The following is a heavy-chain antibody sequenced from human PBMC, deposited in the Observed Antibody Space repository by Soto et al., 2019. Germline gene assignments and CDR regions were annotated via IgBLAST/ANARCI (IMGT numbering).Heavy chain of an antibody. J-gene: IGHJ3*02. D-gene: IGHD4-17*01. CDR1: GFTFSDHY. CDR3: ARELTTVLTGDAFDI. V-gene: IGHV3-72*01. CDR2: TRNKLSIYTT. Sequence: GGSLRLSCAASGFTFSDHYIDWVRQAPGKGLEWVGRTRNKLSIYTTEYAASVKGRFTFSRDDSKNSLYLQMNSLKTEDTAVYYCARELTTVLTGDAFDIWCEGTMVTVSS.